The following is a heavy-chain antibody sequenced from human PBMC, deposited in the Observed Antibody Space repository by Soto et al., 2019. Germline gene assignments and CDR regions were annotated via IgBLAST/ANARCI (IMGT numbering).Heavy chain of an antibody. CDR2: INPSGGSS. V-gene: IGHV1-46*01. CDR3: AGGGYGSRSFFYVAFAI. J-gene: IGHJ3*02. Sequence: AAVKGCCKASGFTITSYYMHWVRQAPGQGLEWTGVINPSGGSSTYAQNFQGRVTMTWDTSTKTVYRELSSLRSDDTAVYYCAGGGYGSRSFFYVAFAIWGKGTMVT. CDR1: GFTITSYY. D-gene: IGHD3-10*01.